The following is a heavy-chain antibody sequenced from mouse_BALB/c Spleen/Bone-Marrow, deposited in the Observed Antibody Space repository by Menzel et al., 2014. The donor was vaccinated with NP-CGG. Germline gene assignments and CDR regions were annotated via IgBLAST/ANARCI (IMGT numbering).Heavy chain of an antibody. Sequence: DVQLQESGGGLVQPRGSLRLSCATSGFTFTDNYMTWVRQPPGKALEWLGFIRNKANGYTTEYSASVKGRFTISRDNSQSILYLQMNTLRAEDSATYYCARDSDWFAYWGRGTLVTVSA. J-gene: IGHJ3*01. CDR3: ARDSDWFAY. CDR2: IRNKANGYTT. CDR1: GFTFTDNY. V-gene: IGHV7-3*02.